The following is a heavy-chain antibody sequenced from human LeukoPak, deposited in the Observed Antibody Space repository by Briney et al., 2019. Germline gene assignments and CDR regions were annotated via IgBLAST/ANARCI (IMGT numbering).Heavy chain of an antibody. V-gene: IGHV3-48*04. Sequence: GGSLRLSCAASGFTFSSYSMNWVRQAPGKGLEWVSYISCSSSTIYYADSVKGRFTISRDNAKNSLYLQMNSLRAEDTAVYYCARSVVVTAKVTGCFDYWGQGTLVTVSS. D-gene: IGHD2-21*02. CDR3: ARSVVVTAKVTGCFDY. CDR1: GFTFSSYS. J-gene: IGHJ4*02. CDR2: ISCSSSTI.